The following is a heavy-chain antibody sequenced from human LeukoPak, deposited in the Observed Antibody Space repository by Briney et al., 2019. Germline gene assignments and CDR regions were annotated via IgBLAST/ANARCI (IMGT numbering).Heavy chain of an antibody. CDR1: GYTFTGYY. J-gene: IGHJ4*02. CDR3: ARGPYSSGRTDFDY. V-gene: IGHV1-2*04. CDR2: INPNSGGT. Sequence: ASVKVSCKASGYTFTGYYMHWVRQAPGQGLEWMGWINPNSGGTNYAQRFQGWVTMTRDTSISTAYMELSRLRSDDTAVYYCARGPYSSGRTDFDYWGQGTLVTVSS. D-gene: IGHD6-19*01.